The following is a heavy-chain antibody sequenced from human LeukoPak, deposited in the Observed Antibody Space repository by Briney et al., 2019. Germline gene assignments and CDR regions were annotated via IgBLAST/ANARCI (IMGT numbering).Heavy chain of an antibody. CDR2: ISYSGTN. D-gene: IGHD7-27*01. J-gene: IGHJ5*02. CDR3: ARLGTLRS. V-gene: IGHV4-39*01. Sequence: SETLSLTCTVSGGSVSSSSYYWGWIRQPPGKGLEWIGSISYSGTNYNNPSLKSRVSISIDTSKNQFSVKLTSVTAADTAMYYCARLGTLRSWGQGTLVTVSS. CDR1: GGSVSSSSYY.